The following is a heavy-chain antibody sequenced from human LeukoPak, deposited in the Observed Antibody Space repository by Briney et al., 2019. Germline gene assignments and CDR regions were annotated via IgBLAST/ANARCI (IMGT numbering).Heavy chain of an antibody. V-gene: IGHV4-59*01. J-gene: IGHJ4*02. D-gene: IGHD3-9*01. CDR1: GGSISSYY. CDR3: ARRSYDILTGYYYFDY. Sequence: PSETLSLTCTVSGGSISSYYWSWIRQPPGKGLEWIGHVFYTGSSNYNPSLKSRVTISLDRSKNQFSLKLSSVTAADTAVYYCARRSYDILTGYYYFDYWGQGTLVTVSS. CDR2: VFYTGSS.